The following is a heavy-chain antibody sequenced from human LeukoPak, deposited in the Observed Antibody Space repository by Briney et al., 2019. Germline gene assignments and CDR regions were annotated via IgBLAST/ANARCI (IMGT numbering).Heavy chain of an antibody. CDR2: IYYSGST. CDR3: ARDDSSGYFLFDY. D-gene: IGHD3-22*01. Sequence: SETLSLTCTVSGGSISSYYWSWIRQPPGKGLEWIGYIYYSGSTNYNPSLKSRVTISVDTSKNQFSLKLSSVTAADTAMYYCARDDSSGYFLFDYWGQGTLVTVSS. J-gene: IGHJ4*02. V-gene: IGHV4-59*01. CDR1: GGSISSYY.